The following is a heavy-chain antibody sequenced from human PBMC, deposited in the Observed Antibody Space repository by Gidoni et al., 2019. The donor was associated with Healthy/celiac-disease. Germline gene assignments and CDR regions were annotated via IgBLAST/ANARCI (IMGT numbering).Heavy chain of an antibody. Sequence: QVQLQESGPGLVKPSQTLSLTCTVSRGSISSGGYYWSWIRQHPGKGLEWIGYIYYSGSTDYNPSLKSRVTISVDTSKNQFSLKLSSVTAADTAVYYCARGAYYYDSSGYYSFDYWGQGTLVTVSS. V-gene: IGHV4-31*03. D-gene: IGHD3-22*01. CDR2: IYYSGST. CDR1: RGSISSGGYY. J-gene: IGHJ4*02. CDR3: ARGAYYYDSSGYYSFDY.